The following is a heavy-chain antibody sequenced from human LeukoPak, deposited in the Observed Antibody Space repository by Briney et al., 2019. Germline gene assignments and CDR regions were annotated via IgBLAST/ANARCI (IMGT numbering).Heavy chain of an antibody. Sequence: SETLSLTCTASGGSISSYYWSWIRQPPGKGLEWIGSIYYTGNTYYNASLKSRVTISIDTSKNQISLRLTSVTATDTAMYYCARQTGSGLFTLPGGQGTLVTVSS. CDR2: IYYTGNT. CDR1: GGSISSYY. J-gene: IGHJ4*02. CDR3: ARQTGSGLFTLP. D-gene: IGHD3/OR15-3a*01. V-gene: IGHV4-59*04.